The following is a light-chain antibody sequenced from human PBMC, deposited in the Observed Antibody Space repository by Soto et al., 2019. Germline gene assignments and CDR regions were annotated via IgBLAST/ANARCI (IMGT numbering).Light chain of an antibody. J-gene: IGKJ4*02. CDR2: DAS. Sequence: EIVLTQSPATLSLSSGERATLSCRASHSVRSSIAWYQQQPGQAPRLLIYDASNRATGIPARFSGSGSGTDFTLTISSLEPNDFAVYYCQQRSNWPGTFGRGTKVEIK. V-gene: IGKV3-11*01. CDR1: HSVRSS. CDR3: QQRSNWPGT.